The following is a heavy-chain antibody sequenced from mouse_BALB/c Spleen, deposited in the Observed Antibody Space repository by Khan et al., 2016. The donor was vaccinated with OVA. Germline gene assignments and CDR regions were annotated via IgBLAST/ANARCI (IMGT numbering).Heavy chain of an antibody. CDR3: ARGGQWLRRGGGNSDY. CDR1: GSTFTVSA. J-gene: IGHJ2*01. Sequence: QVQLQQSGPELVRPGESVKISSKGSGSTFTVSAMHWVKQSNAKGLEWIGVISISYVKLNYNQKFKGKATMTVDKSSSTAPMELARLTSEDSAIYYCARGGQWLRRGGGNSDYWGQGTTLTVSS. CDR2: ISISYVKL. V-gene: IGHV1S137*01. D-gene: IGHD2-2*01.